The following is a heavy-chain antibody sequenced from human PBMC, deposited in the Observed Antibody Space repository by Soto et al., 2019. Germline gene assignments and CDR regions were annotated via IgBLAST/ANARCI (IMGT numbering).Heavy chain of an antibody. J-gene: IGHJ6*03. V-gene: IGHV3-23*01. Sequence: EVQLLESGGGLVQPGGSLRLSCAASGFTFSDYSMNWVRQAPGRGLEWVSTISSGGLSTYYADSVQGRFTISRDNSNDKVYLQMNNLRAEDTAVYYCSKAPGDYYYMDVWGKGPRSPSP. CDR2: ISSGGLST. CDR3: SKAPGDYYYMDV. CDR1: GFTFSDYS.